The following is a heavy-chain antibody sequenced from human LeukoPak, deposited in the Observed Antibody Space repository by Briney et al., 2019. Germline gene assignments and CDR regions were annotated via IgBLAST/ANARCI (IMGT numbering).Heavy chain of an antibody. CDR2: IIPILGIA. J-gene: IGHJ3*02. D-gene: IGHD4-17*01. V-gene: IGHV1-69*04. Sequence: ASVKVSCKASGGTFSSYAISWVRQAPGQGLEWMGRIIPILGIANYAQKFQGRVTITADKSTSTAYMELSSLRSEDTAVYYCARAEPDYADALDIWGQGTMVTVSS. CDR3: ARAEPDYADALDI. CDR1: GGTFSSYA.